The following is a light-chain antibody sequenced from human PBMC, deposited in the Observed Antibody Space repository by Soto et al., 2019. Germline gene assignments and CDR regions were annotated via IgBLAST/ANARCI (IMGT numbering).Light chain of an antibody. V-gene: IGKV3-11*01. CDR1: QSVSSN. CDR2: GAS. Sequence: EIVMTQSPVTLSVSPGERATLSCRASQSVSSNLAWYQQKPGQAPRLLIFGASNRATGIPARFSGSGSGTDFTLTINSLEPDDFAVYYCQQRDSWPITFGQGTRLEIK. J-gene: IGKJ5*01. CDR3: QQRDSWPIT.